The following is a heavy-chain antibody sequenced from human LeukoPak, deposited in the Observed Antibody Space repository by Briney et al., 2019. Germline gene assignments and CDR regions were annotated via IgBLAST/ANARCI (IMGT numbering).Heavy chain of an antibody. V-gene: IGHV1-46*01. CDR2: INPSGGST. CDR1: GGTFSSYA. J-gene: IGHJ1*01. CDR3: ARGEENTYYYDSSGYSTFQH. D-gene: IGHD3-22*01. Sequence: ASVKVSCKASGGTFSSYAIGWVRQAPGQGLEWMGIINPSGGSTSYAQKFQGRVTMTRDTSTSTVYMELSSLRSEDTAVYYCARGEENTYYYDSSGYSTFQHWGQGTLVTVSS.